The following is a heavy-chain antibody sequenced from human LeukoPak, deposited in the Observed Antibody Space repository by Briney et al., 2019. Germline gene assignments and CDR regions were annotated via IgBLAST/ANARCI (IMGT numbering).Heavy chain of an antibody. CDR1: GFIFSDYG. CDR3: ARDNAGLVKHLDAFDL. Sequence: GGSLRLSCAASGFIFSDYGMHWVRQAPGKGLEWVAVIWNDGSNTYYGDSVKGLFTISRDNSKNTLYLQVNSLRAEDTAVYYCARDNAGLVKHLDAFDLWGQGTMVTVAS. CDR2: IWNDGSNT. D-gene: IGHD1-26*01. J-gene: IGHJ3*01. V-gene: IGHV3-33*01.